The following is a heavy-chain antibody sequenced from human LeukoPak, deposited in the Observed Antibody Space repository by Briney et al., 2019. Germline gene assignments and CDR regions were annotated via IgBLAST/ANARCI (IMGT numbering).Heavy chain of an antibody. CDR3: ARAVTTVTYDY. CDR2: INHSGST. Sequence: PSETLSLTCTVSGGSISSGGYYWSWIRQPPGKGLEWIGEINHSGSTNYNPSLKSRVTISVDTSKNQFSLKLSSVTAADTAVYYCARAVTTVTYDYWGQGTLVTVSS. D-gene: IGHD4-17*01. CDR1: GGSISSGGYY. V-gene: IGHV4-39*07. J-gene: IGHJ4*02.